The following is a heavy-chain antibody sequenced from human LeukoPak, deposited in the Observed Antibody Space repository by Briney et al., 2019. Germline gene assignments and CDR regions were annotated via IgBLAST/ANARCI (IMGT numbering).Heavy chain of an antibody. J-gene: IGHJ5*02. D-gene: IGHD2-15*01. CDR2: IYTSGST. CDR3: ARAAVAARPANWFDP. Sequence: KPSETLSLTCTVSGGSISSYYWSWIRQPAGKGLEWIGRIYTSGSTNYNPSLKSRVTMSVDTSKNQFSLKLSSVTAADTAVYYCARAAVAARPANWFDPGAREPWSPSPQ. V-gene: IGHV4-4*07. CDR1: GGSISSYY.